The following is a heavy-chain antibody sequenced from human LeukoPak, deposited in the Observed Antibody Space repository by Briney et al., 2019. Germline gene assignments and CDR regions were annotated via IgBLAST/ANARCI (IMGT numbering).Heavy chain of an antibody. V-gene: IGHV4-4*07. D-gene: IGHD6-19*01. CDR1: GGSISSYF. CDR3: ARRGGIAVAGRPYWGYAFDI. CDR2: IHASGTT. Sequence: SETLSLTCNVSGGSISSYFWTWIRQPAGKGLEWIGRIHASGTTNYNSSLKSRVSMSVDTSKNQFSLKLSSVTAADTAVYYCARRGGIAVAGRPYWGYAFDIWGQGTMVTVSS. J-gene: IGHJ3*02.